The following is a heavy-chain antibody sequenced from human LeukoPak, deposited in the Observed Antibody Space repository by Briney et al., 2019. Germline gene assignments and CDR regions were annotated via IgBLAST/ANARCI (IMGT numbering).Heavy chain of an antibody. J-gene: IGHJ4*02. CDR2: ISSSSSTI. Sequence: PGGSLRLSCAASGFTFSSYSMNWVRQAPGKGLESLSYISSSSSTIYYADSVKGRFTISRDNAKNSLYLQMNSLRAEDTAVYYCARGDCSGGSCYLSLTTIDYWGQGTLVTVSS. CDR3: ARGDCSGGSCYLSLTTIDY. CDR1: GFTFSSYS. D-gene: IGHD2-15*01. V-gene: IGHV3-48*01.